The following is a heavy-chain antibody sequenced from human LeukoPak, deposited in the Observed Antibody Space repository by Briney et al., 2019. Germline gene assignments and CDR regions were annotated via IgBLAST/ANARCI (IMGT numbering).Heavy chain of an antibody. CDR1: GGSISSSLNY. D-gene: IGHD5-12*01. J-gene: IGHJ4*02. CDR3: AALSGYSGYDWFSHFDY. Sequence: SETLSLTCTVSGGSISSSLNYWGWIRQPPGKGLEWIVSIFYRGSTYYNPSLKSRVTISVDTSKNQFSLSLSSVTAADTAVYYCAALSGYSGYDWFSHFDYWGQGTLVTVSS. CDR2: IFYRGST. V-gene: IGHV4-39*01.